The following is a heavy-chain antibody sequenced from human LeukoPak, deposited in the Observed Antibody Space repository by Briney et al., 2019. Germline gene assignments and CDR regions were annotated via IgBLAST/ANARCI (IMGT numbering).Heavy chain of an antibody. CDR1: GGSISSYY. CDR3: ARGIQLWLPRAP. V-gene: IGHV4-34*01. J-gene: IGHJ5*02. CDR2: INHSGST. D-gene: IGHD5-18*01. Sequence: SETLSLTCTVSGGSISSYYWSWIRQPPGKGLEWIGEINHSGSTNYNPSLKSRVTISVDTSKNQFSLKLSSVTAADTAVYYCARGIQLWLPRAPWGQGTLVTVSS.